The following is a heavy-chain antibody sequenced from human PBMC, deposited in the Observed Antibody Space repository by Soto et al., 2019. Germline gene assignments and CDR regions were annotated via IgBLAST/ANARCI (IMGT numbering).Heavy chain of an antibody. CDR3: ARIKSGSYSLIHYYGMDV. CDR2: IYHSGST. Sequence: QVQLQESGPGLVKPSGTLSLTCAVSGGSISSSNWWSWVRQPPGKGLEWIGEIYHSGSTNYNPSLKSRVTLTEEKAKNLLSLKLSSVPAAAPAVYYCARIKSGSYSLIHYYGMDVGGQGTTVTVS. CDR1: GGSISSSNW. D-gene: IGHD3-10*01. V-gene: IGHV4-4*02. J-gene: IGHJ6*02.